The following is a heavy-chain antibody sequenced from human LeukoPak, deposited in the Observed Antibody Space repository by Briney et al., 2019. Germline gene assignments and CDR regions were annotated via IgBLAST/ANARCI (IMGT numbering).Heavy chain of an antibody. CDR3: AREGGLAITGHAALLL. CDR2: FHSCGTH. Sequence: SQTLSLTCRVSDDSIHSDSYYWLWIPQAAGKGVVWIGRFHSCGTHNSNTSLKSRLTLSLDTSKKEFSLKVDSVTAADTATYFCAREGGLAITGHAALLLWGPGTTLSVPS. J-gene: IGHJ3*01. CDR1: DDSIHSDSYY. D-gene: IGHD2-21*02. V-gene: IGHV4-61*02.